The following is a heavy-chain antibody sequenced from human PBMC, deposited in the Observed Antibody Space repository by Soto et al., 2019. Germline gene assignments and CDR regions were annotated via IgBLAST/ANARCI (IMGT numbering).Heavy chain of an antibody. D-gene: IGHD6-6*01. J-gene: IGHJ5*02. V-gene: IGHV4-31*03. CDR2: IFYSGST. Sequence: SETLSLTCTVSGASMSSGGYYWTWIRQSPGKGLEWIGYIFYSGSTYYNPSLESRVAISLDTSRSQFSLTLHSVTAADTAIYYCARDRHNNFFDPWGQGTLVTVSS. CDR3: ARDRHNNFFDP. CDR1: GASMSSGGYY.